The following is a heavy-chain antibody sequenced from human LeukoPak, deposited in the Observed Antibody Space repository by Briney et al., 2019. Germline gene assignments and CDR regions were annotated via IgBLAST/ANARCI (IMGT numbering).Heavy chain of an antibody. D-gene: IGHD3-3*01. CDR3: ARKSRITIFGVVIFRLGYFDY. J-gene: IGHJ4*02. V-gene: IGHV4-34*01. CDR2: INHSGST. CDR1: GGSFSGYY. Sequence: KPSETLSLTCAVNGGSFSGYYWSWIRQPPGKGLEWIGEINHSGSTNYNPSLKSRVTISVDTSKNQFSLKLSSVTAADTAVYYCARKSRITIFGVVIFRLGYFDYWGQGTLVTVSS.